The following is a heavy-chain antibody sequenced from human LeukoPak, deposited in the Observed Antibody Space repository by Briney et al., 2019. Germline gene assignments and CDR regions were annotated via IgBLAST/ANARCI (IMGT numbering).Heavy chain of an antibody. Sequence: GGSLSLSCAASGFTFSTYWMHWVRQAPGPGLVWVSRINSDGSSTTYADSVKGRFTISRDNAKNTLSLQMNSLRAEDTAVYYCTRQQLDAFDIWSPGTMVTVSS. D-gene: IGHD6-13*01. V-gene: IGHV3-74*01. CDR2: INSDGSST. J-gene: IGHJ3*02. CDR1: GFTFSTYW. CDR3: TRQQLDAFDI.